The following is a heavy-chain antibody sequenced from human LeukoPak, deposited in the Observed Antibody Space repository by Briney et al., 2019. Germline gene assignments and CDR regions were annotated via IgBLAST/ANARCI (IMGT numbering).Heavy chain of an antibody. J-gene: IGHJ4*02. D-gene: IGHD1-26*01. CDR3: ARDGGSSGSYPY. CDR2: INQDGSEK. V-gene: IGHV3-7*01. CDR1: GFTFSSYW. Sequence: GGSPRLSCAASGFTFSSYWMSWVRQAPGKGLEWVANINQDGSEKSYVDSVKGRFTISRDNAKNSLYLQMNSLRAEDTAVYYCARDGGSSGSYPYWGQGTLLTVSS.